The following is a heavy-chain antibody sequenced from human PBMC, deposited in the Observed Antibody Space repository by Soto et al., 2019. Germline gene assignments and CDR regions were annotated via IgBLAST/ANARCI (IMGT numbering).Heavy chain of an antibody. Sequence: PGGSLRLSCAASGFTFSSYAMSWVRQAPGKGLEWVSAISGSGGSTYYADSVKGRITISRDNSKNTLYLQMNSLRAEDTAVYYCAKDVRDGYNHYYYYYYGMDVWGQGTTVTVSS. CDR1: GFTFSSYA. J-gene: IGHJ6*02. D-gene: IGHD5-12*01. CDR2: ISGSGGST. V-gene: IGHV3-23*01. CDR3: AKDVRDGYNHYYYYYYGMDV.